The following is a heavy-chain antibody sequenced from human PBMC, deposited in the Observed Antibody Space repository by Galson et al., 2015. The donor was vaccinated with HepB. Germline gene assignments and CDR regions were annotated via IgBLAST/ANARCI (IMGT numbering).Heavy chain of an antibody. CDR1: GGSISSYY. D-gene: IGHD3-22*01. V-gene: IGHV4-59*01. CDR3: ARAANYYYDSGRGAFDI. Sequence: ETLSLTCTVSGGSISSYYWSWIRQPPGKGLEWIGYIYYSGSTNYNPSLKSRVTISADTSKNQFSLKLSSVTAADTAVYYCARAANYYYDSGRGAFDIWGQGTMVTVSS. J-gene: IGHJ3*02. CDR2: IYYSGST.